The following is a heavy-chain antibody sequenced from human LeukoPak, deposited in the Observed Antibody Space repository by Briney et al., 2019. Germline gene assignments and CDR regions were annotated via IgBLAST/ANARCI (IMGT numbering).Heavy chain of an antibody. CDR3: ARDGYCSGGSCHDAFDI. CDR2: IIPIFGTA. V-gene: IGHV1-69*13. Sequence: ASVKVSCKASGGTFSSNAISWVRRAPGQGLEWMGGIIPIFGTANYAQKFQGRVTITADESTSTAYMELSSLRSEDTAVYYCARDGYCSGGSCHDAFDIWGQGTMVTVSS. D-gene: IGHD2-15*01. CDR1: GGTFSSNA. J-gene: IGHJ3*02.